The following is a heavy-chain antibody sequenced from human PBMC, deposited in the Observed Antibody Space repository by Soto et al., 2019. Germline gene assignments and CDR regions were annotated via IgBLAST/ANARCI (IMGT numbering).Heavy chain of an antibody. Sequence: GESKQVSCKGSGYSIGNYWIAWMSQMHGKGLEYMGIIYPSDSQTRYSPSFQGQVTISADKSISTAYLQWTSLKASDTAIYYCARHGFYGDYSTNYFDPWGQGTLVTVSS. V-gene: IGHV5-51*01. CDR1: GYSIGNYW. CDR3: ARHGFYGDYSTNYFDP. CDR2: IYPSDSQT. J-gene: IGHJ5*02. D-gene: IGHD4-17*01.